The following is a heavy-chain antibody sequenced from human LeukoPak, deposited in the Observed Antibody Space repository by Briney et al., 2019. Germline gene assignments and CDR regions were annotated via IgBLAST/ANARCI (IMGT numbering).Heavy chain of an antibody. D-gene: IGHD3-16*02. CDR1: GFTFSSYS. V-gene: IGHV3-21*01. CDR3: ARGAGLSGVYYFDF. J-gene: IGHJ4*02. CDR2: ISSSSSYI. Sequence: GGSLRLSCAASGFTFSSYSMNWVRQAPGKGLEWVSSISSSSSYIYYADSVKGRFTISRDNAKNSLYLQMNSLRAEDTAVYYCARGAGLSGVYYFDFWGQGTLVTVSS.